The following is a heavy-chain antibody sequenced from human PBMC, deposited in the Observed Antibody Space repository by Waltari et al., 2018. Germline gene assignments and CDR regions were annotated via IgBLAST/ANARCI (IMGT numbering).Heavy chain of an antibody. J-gene: IGHJ4*02. CDR2: IYYSGST. CDR1: GGPISSSSYY. D-gene: IGHD3-3*01. Sequence: QLQLQESGPGLVKPSETLFLPCTVSGGPISSSSYYWGWIRQPPGKGLEWIGSIYYSGSTYYNPSLKSRVTISVDTSKNQFSLNLSSVTAADTAVYYCARQFTISGVAPFDYWGQGTLVTVSS. V-gene: IGHV4-39*07. CDR3: ARQFTISGVAPFDY.